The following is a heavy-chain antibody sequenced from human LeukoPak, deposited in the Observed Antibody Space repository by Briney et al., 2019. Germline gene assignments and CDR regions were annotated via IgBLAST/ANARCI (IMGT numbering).Heavy chain of an antibody. CDR2: INTDGTVT. CDR1: GFTFSKYW. Sequence: GGSLRLSCAASGFTFSKYWMLWVRQAPGKGLESVSRINTDGTVTTYADSVKGRFTVSRDNADNTMFLQMNSVRDEYTAVYYCATKQWLAPPPDSWGQGTPVTVSS. J-gene: IGHJ4*02. CDR3: ATKQWLAPPPDS. V-gene: IGHV3-74*01. D-gene: IGHD6-19*01.